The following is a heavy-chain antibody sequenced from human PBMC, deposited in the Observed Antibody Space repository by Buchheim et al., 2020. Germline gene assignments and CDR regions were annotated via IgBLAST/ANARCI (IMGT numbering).Heavy chain of an antibody. CDR2: IYYSGST. Sequence: QVQLQESGPGVVKPSETLSLTCTVSGVSVNTYYWTWIRQPPGKGLEWVGYIYYSGSTSYNPSLESRVTMSVDTSKNQFSLKLSSVTAADTAVYYCATEYNRTPHWRQGTL. V-gene: IGHV4-59*02. CDR1: GVSVNTYY. CDR3: ATEYNRTPH. D-gene: IGHD6-6*01. J-gene: IGHJ4*02.